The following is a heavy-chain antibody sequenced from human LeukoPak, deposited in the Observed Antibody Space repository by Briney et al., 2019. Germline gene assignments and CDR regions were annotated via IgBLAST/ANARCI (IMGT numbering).Heavy chain of an antibody. J-gene: IGHJ4*02. V-gene: IGHV4-59*01. CDR1: GGSISGYY. Sequence: SETLSLTCTVSGGSISGYYWTWIRQPPGKGMEYIGYIYYSGSTNHNPSLKSRVTISVDTSKNQFSLKLSSVTAADTAVYYCARGRYTFDYWGQGTLVTVSS. CDR3: ARGRYTFDY. D-gene: IGHD1-1*01. CDR2: IYYSGST.